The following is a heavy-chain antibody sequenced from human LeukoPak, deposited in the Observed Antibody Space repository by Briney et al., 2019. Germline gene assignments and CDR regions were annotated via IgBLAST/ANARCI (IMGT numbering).Heavy chain of an antibody. CDR1: GYTFTGYY. CDR3: ARGRRTGYPPVYYFDY. D-gene: IGHD3/OR15-3a*01. Sequence: ASVKVSCKASGYTFTGYYMHWVRQAPGQGLEWMGWINPNSGGTNYAQKFRGWVTMTRDTSISTAYMELSRLRSDDTAVYYCARGRRTGYPPVYYFDYWGQGTLVTVSS. V-gene: IGHV1-2*04. J-gene: IGHJ4*02. CDR2: INPNSGGT.